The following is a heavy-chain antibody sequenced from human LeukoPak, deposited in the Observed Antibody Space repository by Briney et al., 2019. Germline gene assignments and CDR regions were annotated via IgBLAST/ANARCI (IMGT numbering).Heavy chain of an antibody. D-gene: IGHD6-6*01. CDR1: GGSISSSNW. CDR3: PRDSSSTDYYFDY. CDR2: IYHSGST. V-gene: IGHV4-4*02. J-gene: IGHJ4*02. Sequence: SETLTLTCAVSGGSISSSNWWSWVRPPPGKGLEWIGEIYHSGSTNYNPSLKSRVTISVDKSKNQFSLKLSSVTAADTAVYYCPRDSSSTDYYFDYWGQGTPVTVSS.